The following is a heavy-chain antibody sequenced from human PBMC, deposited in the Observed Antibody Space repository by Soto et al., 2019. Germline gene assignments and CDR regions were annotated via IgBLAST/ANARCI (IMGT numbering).Heavy chain of an antibody. Sequence: QVQLVESGGGVVQPGRSLRLSCAASGFTLSIYGMHWVRQTPDKGLEWVAFISYDGNNKYYVDSVKGRFTISRDISKNTLYLEMYSLRTEDTAVFYCARDGFSSSHAFDLWGQGTMVTVSS. D-gene: IGHD3-10*01. V-gene: IGHV3-30*03. CDR2: ISYDGNNK. CDR1: GFTLSIYG. CDR3: ARDGFSSSHAFDL. J-gene: IGHJ3*01.